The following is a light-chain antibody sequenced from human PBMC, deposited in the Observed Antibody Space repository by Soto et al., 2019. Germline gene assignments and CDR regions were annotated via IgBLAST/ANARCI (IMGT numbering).Light chain of an antibody. CDR1: SSDVGGQNY. V-gene: IGLV2-8*01. J-gene: IGLJ1*01. CDR2: AVT. CDR3: SSHAGNNNYV. Sequence: QSVLTQPPSASGSPGQSVAISCTGTSSDVGGQNYVSWYQQHPGKAPKLIIYAVTERPSGVPDRFSGSKSGNTASLTVSRLQTGDEADYYCSSHAGNNNYVFGTGTKVTVL.